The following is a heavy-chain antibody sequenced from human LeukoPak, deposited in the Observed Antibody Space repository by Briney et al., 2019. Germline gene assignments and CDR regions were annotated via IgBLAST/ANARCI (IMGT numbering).Heavy chain of an antibody. V-gene: IGHV3-23*01. J-gene: IGHJ4*02. Sequence: GGSLRLSCAASGFTFSTYGMSWVRQAPGKGLEWVSAIRGSGGSTYYADSVKGRFTISRDNSKNTLYLQMNSLRAEDTAVYYCVKPAVSGWYGFDYWGQGTLVTVSS. CDR2: IRGSGGST. CDR3: VKPAVSGWYGFDY. D-gene: IGHD6-19*01. CDR1: GFTFSTYG.